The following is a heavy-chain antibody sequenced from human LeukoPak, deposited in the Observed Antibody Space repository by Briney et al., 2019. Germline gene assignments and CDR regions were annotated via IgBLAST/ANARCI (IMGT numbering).Heavy chain of an antibody. V-gene: IGHV3-23*01. CDR3: AKEGYYYDSSGYRY. D-gene: IGHD3-22*01. CDR2: ISGSGGNT. Sequence: GGSLRLSCAASGFTFSSYAMSWVRQAPGKGLEWVSAISGSGGNTYYADSVKGRFTISRDNSKNTLYLQMNSLRAEDTAVYYCAKEGYYYDSSGYRYWGQGTLVTVSS. J-gene: IGHJ4*02. CDR1: GFTFSSYA.